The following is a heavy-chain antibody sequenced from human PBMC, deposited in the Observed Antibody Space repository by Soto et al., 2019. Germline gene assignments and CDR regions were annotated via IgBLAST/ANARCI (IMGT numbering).Heavy chain of an antibody. J-gene: IGHJ4*02. CDR1: GYTFTNYG. V-gene: IGHV1-18*01. D-gene: IGHD6-19*01. Sequence: ASVKVSCKASGYTFTNYGITWVRQAPGQGLEWLGWISAYNGNTNYAQSLQGRVTMTTDTSTSTAYMELRSLRSDDTAVYYCARDTSRISVAVDFDYWGQGTLVTVAA. CDR3: ARDTSRISVAVDFDY. CDR2: ISAYNGNT.